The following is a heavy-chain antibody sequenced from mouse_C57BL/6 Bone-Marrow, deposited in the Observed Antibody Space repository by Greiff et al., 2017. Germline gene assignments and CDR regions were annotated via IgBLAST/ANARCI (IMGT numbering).Heavy chain of an antibody. CDR1: GFTFSDYG. V-gene: IGHV5-17*01. CDR3: ARNYYGSSYGGAMDY. CDR2: ISSGSSTI. D-gene: IGHD1-1*01. Sequence: EVKLQESGGGLVKPGGSLKLSCAASGFTFSDYGMHWVRQAPEKGLEWVAYISSGSSTIYYADTVKGRFTISRDNAKNTLFLQMTSLRSEDTAMYYCARNYYGSSYGGAMDYWGQGTSVTVSS. J-gene: IGHJ4*01.